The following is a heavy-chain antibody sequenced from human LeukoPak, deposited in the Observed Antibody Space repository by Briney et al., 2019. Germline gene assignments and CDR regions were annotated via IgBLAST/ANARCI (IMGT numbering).Heavy chain of an antibody. J-gene: IGHJ4*02. CDR3: ARGEYYYGSGSSMDY. Sequence: ESLKISCKGSGYSFTSYWIGWVRQMPGKGLELMGIIYIDDSDTIYSPSFQGKVTISVDKSIITAYLQWSNLKASDTAMYYCARGEYYYGSGSSMDYWGQGTLVTVSS. CDR1: GYSFTSYW. CDR2: IYIDDSDT. V-gene: IGHV5-51*01. D-gene: IGHD3-10*01.